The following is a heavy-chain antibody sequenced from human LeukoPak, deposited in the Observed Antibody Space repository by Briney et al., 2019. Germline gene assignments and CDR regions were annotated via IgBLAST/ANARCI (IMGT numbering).Heavy chain of an antibody. CDR1: RYTFTSSS. J-gene: IGHJ3*02. D-gene: IGHD2-21*01. Sequence: AVKVSCKASRYTFTSSSMKWVREARGQRGEWIGWIVVASGNTNYAQKFQERVTATRDMSTSTAYMEPSKPRPEDTAVYYCAAERGDMYRTGAFDIWGQGTMVTVSS. CDR3: AAERGDMYRTGAFDI. CDR2: IVVASGNT. V-gene: IGHV1-58*02.